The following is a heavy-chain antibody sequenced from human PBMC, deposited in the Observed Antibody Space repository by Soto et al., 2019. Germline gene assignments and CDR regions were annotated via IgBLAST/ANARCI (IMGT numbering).Heavy chain of an antibody. V-gene: IGHV1-8*01. CDR1: GYTFTSYD. CDR3: ARGLKYGDYSRWVDP. J-gene: IGHJ5*02. Sequence: QVQLVQSGAEVKKPGASVKVSCKASGYTFTSYDINWVRQATGQGFEYLGWMNPNSGNTGYVKKFQGRVTMTRDTSMSTAYMGPSSLRSEDTAVYYCARGLKYGDYSRWVDPWGPGTLVTVSS. D-gene: IGHD4-17*01. CDR2: MNPNSGNT.